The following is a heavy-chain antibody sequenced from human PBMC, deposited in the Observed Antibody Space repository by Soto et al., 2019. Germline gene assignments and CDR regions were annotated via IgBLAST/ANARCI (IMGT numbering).Heavy chain of an antibody. CDR1: GFTFSSYG. J-gene: IGHJ4*02. V-gene: IGHV3-33*01. D-gene: IGHD2-2*01. CDR3: AVDYCSSTSCYAGLDY. Sequence: GGSLRLSCAASGFTFSSYGMHWVRQAPGKGLEWVAVIWYDGSNKYFADSVKGRFTISRDNSKNTLYLQMNSLRAEDTAVYYCAVDYCSSTSCYAGLDYWGQGTLVTVSS. CDR2: IWYDGSNK.